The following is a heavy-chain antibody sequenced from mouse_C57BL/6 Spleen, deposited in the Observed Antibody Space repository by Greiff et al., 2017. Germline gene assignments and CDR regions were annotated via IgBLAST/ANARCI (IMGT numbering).Heavy chain of an antibody. CDR3: ARRGYGYDDGMGY. J-gene: IGHJ4*01. CDR1: GYTFTSYW. D-gene: IGHD2-2*01. V-gene: IGHV1-69*01. CDR2: IDPSDSYT. Sequence: QVQLQQPGAELVMPGASVKLSCKASGYTFTSYWMHWVKQRPGQGLEWIGEIDPSDSYTNYNQKFKGKSTLTVDKSSSTAYMQLSSLTSEDSAVYYGARRGYGYDDGMGYWGQGTSVTVSS.